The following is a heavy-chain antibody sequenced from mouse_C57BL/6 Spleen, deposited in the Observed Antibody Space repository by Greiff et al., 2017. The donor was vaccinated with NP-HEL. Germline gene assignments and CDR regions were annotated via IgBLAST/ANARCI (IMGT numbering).Heavy chain of an antibody. D-gene: IGHD2-4*01. CDR2: IYPGSGST. CDR3: ARGGYDYDLYYAMDY. CDR1: GYTFTSYW. V-gene: IGHV1-55*01. Sequence: QVQLQQSGAELVKPGASVKMSCKASGYTFTSYWITWVKQRPGQGLEWIGDIYPGSGSTNYNEKFKSKATLTVDTSSSTAYMQLSSLTSEDSAVYYCARGGYDYDLYYAMDYWGQGTSVTVSS. J-gene: IGHJ4*01.